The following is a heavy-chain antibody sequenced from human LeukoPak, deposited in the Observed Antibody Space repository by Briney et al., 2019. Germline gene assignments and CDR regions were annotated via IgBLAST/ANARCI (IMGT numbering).Heavy chain of an antibody. CDR3: ARLGFCRGDNCLDDY. V-gene: IGHV4-59*08. J-gene: IGHJ4*02. CDR1: GGSMSPYY. CDR2: TFYTGGT. D-gene: IGHD2-15*01. Sequence: SETLSLTCTVSGGSMSPYYWSWMRQPPGKGPEYVGYTFYTGGTSYNPSLKRRVTVSLDTSKNQFSLKLSSVTATDTAVYYCARLGFCRGDNCLDDYWGQGTLVTVSS.